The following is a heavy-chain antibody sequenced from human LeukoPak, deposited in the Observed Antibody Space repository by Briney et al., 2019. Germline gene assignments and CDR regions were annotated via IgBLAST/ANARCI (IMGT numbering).Heavy chain of an antibody. CDR1: GGSISSSGYY. CDR3: ARENFGGNSGYYYYYMDV. D-gene: IGHD4-23*01. Sequence: PSETLSLTCTVSGGSISSSGYYWSWIRQPPGKGLEWIGYIYHGGTTYYNPSLKSRVTMSLDRSKNQLSLKTSSVTAADTAVYYCARENFGGNSGYYYYYMDVWGKGTTVTVSS. CDR2: IYHGGTT. J-gene: IGHJ6*03. V-gene: IGHV4-30-2*01.